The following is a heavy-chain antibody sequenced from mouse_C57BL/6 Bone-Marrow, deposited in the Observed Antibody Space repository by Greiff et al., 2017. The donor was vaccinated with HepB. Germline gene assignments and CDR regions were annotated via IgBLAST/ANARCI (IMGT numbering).Heavy chain of an antibody. V-gene: IGHV1-69*01. CDR2: IDPSDSYT. CDR3: ARQGSYYSNYWYFDV. D-gene: IGHD2-5*01. CDR1: GYTFTSYW. Sequence: VQLQQPGAELVMPGASVKLSCKASGYTFTSYWMHWVKQRPGQGLEWIGEIDPSDSYTNYNQKFKGKSTLTVDKSSSTAYMQLSSLTSEDSAVYYCARQGSYYSNYWYFDVWGTGTTVTVSS. J-gene: IGHJ1*03.